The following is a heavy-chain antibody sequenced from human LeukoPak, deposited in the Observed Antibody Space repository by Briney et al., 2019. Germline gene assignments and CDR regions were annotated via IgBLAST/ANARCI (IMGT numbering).Heavy chain of an antibody. D-gene: IGHD6-13*01. CDR3: ARRSIAAAVDY. CDR2: VYYTGIT. Sequence: PSETLFLTCSVSGGSIAESSAYWGWIRQPPGKGLEWIGSVYYTGITDNNPSLKSRATIFVDTSENKFSLNLTSVTAADTAVYYCARRSIAAAVDYWGRGTLVTVSS. CDR1: GGSIAESSAY. J-gene: IGHJ4*02. V-gene: IGHV4-39*01.